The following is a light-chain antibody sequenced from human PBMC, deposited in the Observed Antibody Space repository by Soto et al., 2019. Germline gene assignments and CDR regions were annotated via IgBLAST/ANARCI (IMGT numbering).Light chain of an antibody. V-gene: IGLV2-14*01. CDR3: FSSTTTSTHV. J-gene: IGLJ1*01. CDR1: SSDIGAYDY. CDR2: EVN. Sequence: QSALTQPASLSGSPGQSITISCTGTSSDIGAYDYVSWFQQHPGKAPKLMISEVNNRPSGVSNRFSGSKSGNTAYLTISGLQVKDEAEYFCFSSTTTSTHVFGTGTKVTVL.